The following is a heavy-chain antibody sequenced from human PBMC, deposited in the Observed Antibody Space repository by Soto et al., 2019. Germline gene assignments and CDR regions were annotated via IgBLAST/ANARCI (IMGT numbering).Heavy chain of an antibody. D-gene: IGHD2-2*02. Sequence: TSETLSLTCTVSGGSISSGDYYWSWIRQPPGKGLEWIGYIYYSGSTYYNPSLKSRVTISVDTSKNQFSLKLSSVTAADTAVYYCARGRDIVVVPAAIPVPLGMDVWGQGTTVTVSS. CDR2: IYYSGST. V-gene: IGHV4-30-4*01. J-gene: IGHJ6*02. CDR3: ARGRDIVVVPAAIPVPLGMDV. CDR1: GGSISSGDYY.